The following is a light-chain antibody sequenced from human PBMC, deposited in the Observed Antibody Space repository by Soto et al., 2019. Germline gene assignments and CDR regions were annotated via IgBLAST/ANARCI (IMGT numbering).Light chain of an antibody. CDR2: DVS. CDR3: SSFTTSSTFV. V-gene: IGLV2-14*01. J-gene: IGLJ1*01. Sequence: QSVLAQPASVSGSPGQSITISCTGTSSDVGRYNYVSWFQQHPGKAPKLLIYDVSNWPSGVSDRFSGSKSGNTASLTISGLQAEDEADYYCSSFTTSSTFVFGIGTKVTVL. CDR1: SSDVGRYNY.